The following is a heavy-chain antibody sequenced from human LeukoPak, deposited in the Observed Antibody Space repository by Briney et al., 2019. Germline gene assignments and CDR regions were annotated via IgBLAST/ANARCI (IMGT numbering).Heavy chain of an antibody. CDR1: GFTFSSYE. V-gene: IGHV3-48*03. CDR3: ARAFGHSCGWYDAFDI. D-gene: IGHD6-19*01. Sequence: GGSLRLSCAVSGFTFSSYEMNWVRQAPGKGLEWVSYISSSGSTIYYADSVKGRFTISRDNAKNSLYLQMNSLRAEDTAVYYCARAFGHSCGWYDAFDIWGQGTMVTVSS. J-gene: IGHJ3*02. CDR2: ISSSGSTI.